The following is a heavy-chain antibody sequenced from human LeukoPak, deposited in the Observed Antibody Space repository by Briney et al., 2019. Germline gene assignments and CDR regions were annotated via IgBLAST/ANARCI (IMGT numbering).Heavy chain of an antibody. Sequence: SETLSLTCTVSGGSISSYYWSWIRQPPGKGLEWIGYIYYSGSTNYNPSLKSRVTISVDTSKNQFSLKLSSVTAADTAVYYCARVGAAAGTPTFDYWGQGTLVTVSS. CDR1: GGSISSYY. CDR3: ARVGAAAGTPTFDY. D-gene: IGHD6-13*01. V-gene: IGHV4-59*01. J-gene: IGHJ4*02. CDR2: IYYSGST.